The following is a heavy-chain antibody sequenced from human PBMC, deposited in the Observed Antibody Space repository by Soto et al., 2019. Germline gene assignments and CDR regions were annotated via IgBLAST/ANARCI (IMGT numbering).Heavy chain of an antibody. D-gene: IGHD2-2*01. Sequence: EVQLLESGGGLVQPGGSLRLSCAASGFTFSSYAMSWVRQAPGNGLEWVSAISGSGGSTYYADSVKGRFTISRDNSKNTLYLQMNSLRAEYTAVYYCAKDGGERCSSTSGSYWYCDLWGRGTMGTVSS. V-gene: IGHV3-23*01. J-gene: IGHJ2*01. CDR2: ISGSGGST. CDR3: AKDGGERCSSTSGSYWYCDL. CDR1: GFTFSSYA.